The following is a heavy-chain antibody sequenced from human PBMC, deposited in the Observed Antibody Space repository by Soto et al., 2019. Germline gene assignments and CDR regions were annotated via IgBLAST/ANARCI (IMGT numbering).Heavy chain of an antibody. V-gene: IGHV3-33*01. CDR2: IWHDGGKK. CDR1: GFTFNTYG. J-gene: IGHJ4*02. D-gene: IGHD1-26*01. Sequence: QAQLVESGGGVVQPGRSLRLSCAASGFTFNTYGMHWVRQAPGKGLEWVAVIWHDGGKKYYADSAKGRFTISRDNSKNTLFLQMNSLRAEDTAVYYCARDLGQGNGPFDYWGQGTLVTVSS. CDR3: ARDLGQGNGPFDY.